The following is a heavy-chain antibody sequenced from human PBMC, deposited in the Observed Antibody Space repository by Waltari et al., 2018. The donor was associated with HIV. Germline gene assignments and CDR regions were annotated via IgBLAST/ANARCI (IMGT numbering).Heavy chain of an antibody. CDR2: IYYTGRA. V-gene: IGHV4-61*03. J-gene: IGHJ5*02. Sequence: QVQLQESGPGLVKPSETLSLTCSVSGDSVSSGSYYWSWMRQPPGKGLDWICNIYYTGRANYNPSLKTRVTISVDTSKNHFSLKLTSVTAGDTAIYYCARVVASAGLRFDRWGQGSLVTVSS. D-gene: IGHD2-21*01. CDR3: ARVVASAGLRFDR. CDR1: GDSVSSGSYY.